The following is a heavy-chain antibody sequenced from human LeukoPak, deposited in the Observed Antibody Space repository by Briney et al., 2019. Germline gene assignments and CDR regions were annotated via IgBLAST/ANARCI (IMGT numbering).Heavy chain of an antibody. D-gene: IGHD3-22*01. V-gene: IGHV4-4*07. CDR1: GGSITGYY. CDR3: AREEFLHEIDSSGYFVY. CDR2: VYSSGVG. J-gene: IGHJ4*02. Sequence: SETLSLTCTVSGGSITGYYWNWIRQPAGQRLEWLGRVYSSGVGNYNPSLTSRVTMSVDTSKNQFSLKLTSLTAADTAVYYCAREEFLHEIDSSGYFVYWGQGTLVTVSS.